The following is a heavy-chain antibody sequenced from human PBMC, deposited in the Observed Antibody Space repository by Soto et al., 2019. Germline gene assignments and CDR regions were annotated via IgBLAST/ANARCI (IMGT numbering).Heavy chain of an antibody. V-gene: IGHV4-4*07. Sequence: ASETLSLTCTVSGASISGFYWSWIRKSAGKGLEWIGRIYATGTTDYNPSLKSRVMMLVDTSKKQFSLKLRSVTAADTAVYYCVRDGTKTLRDWFDPWGQGISVTVSS. CDR1: GASISGFY. J-gene: IGHJ5*02. CDR2: IYATGTT. CDR3: VRDGTKTLRDWFDP. D-gene: IGHD1-1*01.